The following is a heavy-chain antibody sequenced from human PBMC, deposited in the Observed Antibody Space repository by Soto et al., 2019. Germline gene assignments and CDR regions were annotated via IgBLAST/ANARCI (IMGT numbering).Heavy chain of an antibody. CDR3: AISYYYDSSGYYYVWPY. Sequence: ASVKVSCKASGYTFTSYDINWVRQATGQGREWMGWMNPNSGNTGYAQKFQGRVTMTRNTSISTAYMELSSLRSEDTAVYYCAISYYYDSSGYYYVWPYWGQGTLVTVSS. D-gene: IGHD3-22*01. V-gene: IGHV1-8*01. J-gene: IGHJ4*02. CDR1: GYTFTSYD. CDR2: MNPNSGNT.